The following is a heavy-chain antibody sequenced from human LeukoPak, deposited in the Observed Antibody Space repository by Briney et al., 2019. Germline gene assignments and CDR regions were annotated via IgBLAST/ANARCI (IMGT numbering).Heavy chain of an antibody. J-gene: IGHJ4*02. CDR3: ARQCSGSSCY. CDR2: ISSTSSYI. V-gene: IGHV3-21*01. CDR1: GFTFSSYS. D-gene: IGHD2-15*01. Sequence: PGGSLRLSCAASGFTFSSYSMNWVRQAPGKGLEWVSSISSTSSYIYYADSVKGRITISRDNAKNSLYLQMNSLRAEDTAVYYCARQCSGSSCYWGRGTLVTVSS.